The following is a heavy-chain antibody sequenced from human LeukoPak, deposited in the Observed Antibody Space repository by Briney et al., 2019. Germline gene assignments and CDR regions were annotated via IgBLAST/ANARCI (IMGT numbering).Heavy chain of an antibody. Sequence: SETLSLTCAVYGGSFSGYYWDWIRQPPEKGLEWIGTIYNSGSTYYNPSLKSRVTISVDTSKNHFSLKLSSVTAADTAVYYCVSYETWGNSGWFDYWGQGTLVTVSS. CDR1: GGSFSGYY. J-gene: IGHJ4*02. D-gene: IGHD5-12*01. V-gene: IGHV4-34*01. CDR3: VSYETWGNSGWFDY. CDR2: IYNSGST.